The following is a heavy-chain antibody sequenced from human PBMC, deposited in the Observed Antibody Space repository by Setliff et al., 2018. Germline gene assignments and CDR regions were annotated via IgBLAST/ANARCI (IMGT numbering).Heavy chain of an antibody. Sequence: GGSLRLSCAASGFTFSIYSMNWVRQAPGKGLEWISYTSSGSNSIYYADSVMGRFTISRDNDRNFLYLQMNRLRPEDTAVYYCARLALTGYDSSGYYYALDYYYYMDVWGKGTTVTVSS. CDR3: ARLALTGYDSSGYYYALDYYYYMDV. J-gene: IGHJ6*03. CDR1: GFTFSIYS. D-gene: IGHD3-22*01. CDR2: TSSGSNSI. V-gene: IGHV3-48*01.